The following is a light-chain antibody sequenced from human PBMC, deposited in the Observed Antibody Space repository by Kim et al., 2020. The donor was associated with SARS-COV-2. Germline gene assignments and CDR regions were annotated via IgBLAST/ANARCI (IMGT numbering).Light chain of an antibody. J-gene: IGLJ3*02. Sequence: QSVLTQPASVSGSPGQSITISCTGTSSDVGGYNYVSWYQQHPGKAPKLMIYEVFKRPSGISDRFSGSKSGNTASLTISGLQAEDEGDFYCSSYTSSSTLLFGGGTKVTVL. CDR2: EVF. CDR3: SSYTSSSTLL. CDR1: SSDVGGYNY. V-gene: IGLV2-14*03.